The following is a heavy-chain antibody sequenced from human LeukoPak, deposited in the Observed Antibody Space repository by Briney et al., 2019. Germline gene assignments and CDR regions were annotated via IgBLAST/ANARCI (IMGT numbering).Heavy chain of an antibody. CDR1: RYTFTSYA. V-gene: IGHV1-3*01. D-gene: IGHD2-2*01. CDR3: ARVRRYCSSTSCYRPPSQSIAASIGGLDY. J-gene: IGHJ4*02. CDR2: INAGNGNT. Sequence: ASVKVSCKASRYTFTSYAMHWVRQAPGQRLEWMGWINAGNGNTKYSQKFQGRVTITRDTSASTAYMELSSLRSEDTAVYYCARVRRYCSSTSCYRPPSQSIAASIGGLDYWGQGTLVTVSS.